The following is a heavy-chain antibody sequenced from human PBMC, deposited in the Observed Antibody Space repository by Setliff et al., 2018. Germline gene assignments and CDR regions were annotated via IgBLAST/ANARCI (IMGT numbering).Heavy chain of an antibody. CDR1: GGSISSYY. CDR2: IYYSGST. J-gene: IGHJ5*02. D-gene: IGHD3-10*01. CDR3: ARVLVLGYNWFDP. Sequence: SETLSLTCTVSGGSISSYYWSWIRQPPGKGLEWIGYIYYSGSTNYNPSFKSRLTISIDTSKNQFSLKVKSVTAADTAVYFCARVLVLGYNWFDPWGQGTLVTVSS. V-gene: IGHV4-59*08.